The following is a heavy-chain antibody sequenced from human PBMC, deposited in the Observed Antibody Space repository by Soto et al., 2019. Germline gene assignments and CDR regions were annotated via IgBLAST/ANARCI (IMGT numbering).Heavy chain of an antibody. J-gene: IGHJ4*02. D-gene: IGHD1-26*01. CDR2: ISSSSSYI. Sequence: PGGSLRLSCAASGFTFSSYSMNWVRQAPGKGLEWVSSISSSSSYIYYADSVKGRFTISRDNAKNSLYLQMNSLRAEDTAVYYCARVPSGSYSPRLDYWGQGTLVTVSS. V-gene: IGHV3-21*01. CDR1: GFTFSSYS. CDR3: ARVPSGSYSPRLDY.